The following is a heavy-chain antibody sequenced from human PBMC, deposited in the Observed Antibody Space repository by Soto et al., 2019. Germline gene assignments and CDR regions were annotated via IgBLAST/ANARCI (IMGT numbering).Heavy chain of an antibody. CDR1: GFIFDSYA. V-gene: IGHV3-33*06. Sequence: QVQLVESGGGVVQSGRSLRLSCAASGFIFDSYAMYWVRQTPGKGLEWVAVILYDGSYKYYGDAVKGRFTISRDTSKNAVYLEMNSLRPEDTAVYYCAKGLLAIVGTTLPRDAFNIWGQGTMVTVSS. J-gene: IGHJ3*02. CDR3: AKGLLAIVGTTLPRDAFNI. D-gene: IGHD1-26*01. CDR2: ILYDGSYK.